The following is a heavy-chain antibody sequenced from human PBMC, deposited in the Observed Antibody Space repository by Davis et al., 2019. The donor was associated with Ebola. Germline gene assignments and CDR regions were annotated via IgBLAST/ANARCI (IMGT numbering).Heavy chain of an antibody. D-gene: IGHD4-11*01. CDR1: GFTFSSYA. V-gene: IGHV3-23*01. Sequence: GESLKISCAASGFTFSSYAMSWVRQAPGKGLEWVSAISGSGGSTYYADSVKGRFTISRDNSKNTLYLQMNSLRAEDTAVYYCAKDPRGRDDYSKIANGPWGQGTLVTVSS. CDR3: AKDPRGRDDYSKIANGP. J-gene: IGHJ5*02. CDR2: ISGSGGST.